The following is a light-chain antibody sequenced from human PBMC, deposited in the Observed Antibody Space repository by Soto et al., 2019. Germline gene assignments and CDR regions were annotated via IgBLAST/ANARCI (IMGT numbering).Light chain of an antibody. Sequence: EIVMTQSPATLSVSPGERATLSCRASQSVSSNLAWYQQKPGQAPRLLIYGASTRATGIPARFSGSGSGTDFTLTINSLEPEDFAVYYCQQRNSWPITFGQGTRLEIK. CDR1: QSVSSN. J-gene: IGKJ5*01. CDR2: GAS. CDR3: QQRNSWPIT. V-gene: IGKV3D-15*01.